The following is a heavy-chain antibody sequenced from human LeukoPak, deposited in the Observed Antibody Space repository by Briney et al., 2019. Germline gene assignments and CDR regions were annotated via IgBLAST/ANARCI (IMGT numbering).Heavy chain of an antibody. CDR3: ARAWGIAVAAPTYYFDY. V-gene: IGHV4-61*02. CDR2: IYTSGST. J-gene: IGHJ4*02. Sequence: SETLSLTCTVSGGSISSGSYYWSWIRQPAGKGLEWIGRIYTSGSTNYNPSLKSRVTISVDTSKNQFSLKLSSVTAADTAVYYCARAWGIAVAAPTYYFDYWGQGTPVTVSS. CDR1: GGSISSGSYY. D-gene: IGHD6-19*01.